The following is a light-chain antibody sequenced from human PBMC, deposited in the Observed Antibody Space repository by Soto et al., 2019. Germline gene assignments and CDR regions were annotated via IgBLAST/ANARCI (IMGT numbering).Light chain of an antibody. CDR3: QQLNSYPT. V-gene: IGKV1-9*01. CDR2: AAS. CDR1: QSISSY. J-gene: IGKJ5*01. Sequence: DIQMTQSPSSLSASVGDRVTITCRASQSISSYLNWYQQNPGKAPKLLIYAASSLQSGVPSRFSGSGSGTEFTLTISSLQPEDFATYYCQQLNSYPTFGQGTRLEIK.